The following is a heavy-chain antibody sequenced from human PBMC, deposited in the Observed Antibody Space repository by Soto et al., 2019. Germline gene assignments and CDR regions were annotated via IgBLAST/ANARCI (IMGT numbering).Heavy chain of an antibody. CDR2: IYYSGIT. CDR1: GVSISNSSYY. J-gene: IGHJ4*02. V-gene: IGHV4-39*01. D-gene: IGHD2-8*02. Sequence: TSETLSLTCTVSGVSISNSSYYWGWLRRPPGKGLEWIGTIYYSGITYYNPSLKSRVTISVDTSKNQFSLKLTSVTAADTAVYYCARHWSNWGQGTLVTVSS. CDR3: ARHWSN.